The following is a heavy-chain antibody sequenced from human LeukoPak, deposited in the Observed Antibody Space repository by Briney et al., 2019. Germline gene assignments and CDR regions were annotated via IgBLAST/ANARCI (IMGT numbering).Heavy chain of an antibody. D-gene: IGHD7-27*01. CDR3: AKAPATGEGYYFYYMDV. V-gene: IGHV3-23*01. CDR1: GFTFSDYA. J-gene: IGHJ6*03. CDR2: VNGRGAAT. Sequence: GGSLRLSCAASGFASGFTFSDYAVSWVRQAPGKGPEWVASVNGRGAATYYADSVRGRFTISRDNSKNTLYLQMISLGADDTAVYFCAKAPATGEGYYFYYMDVWGKGTTVTVSS.